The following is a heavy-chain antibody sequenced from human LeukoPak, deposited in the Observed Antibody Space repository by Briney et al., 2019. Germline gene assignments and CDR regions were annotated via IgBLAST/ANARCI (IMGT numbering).Heavy chain of an antibody. CDR2: INHSGST. D-gene: IGHD6-13*01. V-gene: IGHV4-34*01. Sequence: SETLSLTCAVYGGSFSGYYWSWIRQPPGKGLEWIGEINHSGSTNYNPSLKSRVTISVDTSKNQFSLKLSSVTAADTAVYYCARGNSSPRRALFDYWGQGTLVTVSS. CDR3: ARGNSSPRRALFDY. J-gene: IGHJ4*02. CDR1: GGSFSGYY.